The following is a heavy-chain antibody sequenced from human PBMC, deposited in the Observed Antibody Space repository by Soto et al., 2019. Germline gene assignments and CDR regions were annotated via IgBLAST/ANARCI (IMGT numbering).Heavy chain of an antibody. V-gene: IGHV1-2*04. CDR3: ARAWKSSRRLYRYYYYYGMDV. D-gene: IGHD3-16*02. CDR2: INPNSGGT. Sequence: ASVKVPCKASGYTFTGYYMHWVRQAPGQGLEWMGWINPNSGGTNYAQKFQGWVTMTRDTSISTAYMELSRLRSDDTAVYYCARAWKSSRRLYRYYYYYGMDVWGQGTTVTVYS. J-gene: IGHJ6*02. CDR1: GYTFTGYY.